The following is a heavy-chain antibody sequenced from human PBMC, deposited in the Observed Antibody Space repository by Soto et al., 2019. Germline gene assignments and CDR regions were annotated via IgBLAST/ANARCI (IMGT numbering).Heavy chain of an antibody. D-gene: IGHD6-6*01. CDR2: IYWDDDN. Sequence: SVPTLVNPTQTLTLTCTFSGFSLSTSGVGVGWIRQPPGKALEWLALIYWDDDNRYSPSLQSRLTITKDTSKNQVVLTMTNMDPVDTATYYCAVLIEFRSSSLFDYWGQGTLVTVSS. J-gene: IGHJ4*02. CDR1: GFSLSTSGVG. CDR3: AVLIEFRSSSLFDY. V-gene: IGHV2-5*02.